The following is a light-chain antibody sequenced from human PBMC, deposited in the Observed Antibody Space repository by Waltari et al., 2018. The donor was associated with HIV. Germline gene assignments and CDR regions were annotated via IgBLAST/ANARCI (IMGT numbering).Light chain of an antibody. CDR3: QSYDDTVSLEV. V-gene: IGLV1-40*01. CDR2: DDD. Sequence: QSVLTQPPSVSGAPGQRVTISCTGSTSNIRGHPVHWFRQLPGAAPKLLIYDDDVSPSWFSDRFSGSKSDTSASLAIAGLQAEDEADYYCQSYDDTVSLEVFGGGTRLTVL. CDR1: TSNIRGHP. J-gene: IGLJ2*01.